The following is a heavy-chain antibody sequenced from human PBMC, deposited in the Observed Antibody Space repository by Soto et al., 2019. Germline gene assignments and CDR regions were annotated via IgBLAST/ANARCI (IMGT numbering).Heavy chain of an antibody. Sequence: EVQLLESGGGLVHPGESLRLSCAASGFTFSSYAMSWVRQAPGKGLEWVSVISGSDDSTYYADSVKGRFTISRDNSKNTLYLQMNSLRAEDTAVYYCAKRSSSSTFDYWGQGTLVTVSS. CDR3: AKRSSSSTFDY. D-gene: IGHD6-6*01. CDR1: GFTFSSYA. J-gene: IGHJ4*02. CDR2: ISGSDDST. V-gene: IGHV3-23*01.